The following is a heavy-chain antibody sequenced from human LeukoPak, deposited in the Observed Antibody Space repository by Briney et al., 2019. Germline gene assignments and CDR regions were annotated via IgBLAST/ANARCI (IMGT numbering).Heavy chain of an antibody. CDR3: ARGSPGYSSGWYGY. J-gene: IGHJ4*02. V-gene: IGHV1-18*01. CDR2: ISAYNGNT. D-gene: IGHD6-19*01. CDR1: GYTFTSYG. Sequence: ASVKVSCKASGYTFTSYGISWVRQAPGQGLEWMGWISAYNGNTNYAQKLQGRVTMTTDTSTSTAYMELRSLRSDDTAVYYCARGSPGYSSGWYGYWGQGTLVTVSS.